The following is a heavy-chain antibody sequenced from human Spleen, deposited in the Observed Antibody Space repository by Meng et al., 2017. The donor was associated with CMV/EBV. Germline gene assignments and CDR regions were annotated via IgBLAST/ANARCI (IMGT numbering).Heavy chain of an antibody. CDR1: GGSVSSGGYY. V-gene: IGHV4-31*03. Sequence: QVQLQQWGAGLLKPSQTLSLTCTVSGGSVSSGGYYWTWIRQHPGKGLEWFGHIYYSGSTFYNPSLKRRVIISIDTSKNQFSLNLRSVTAADTAVYYCARVSSGWDYFDYWGQGTLVTVSS. CDR3: ARVSSGWDYFDY. CDR2: IYYSGST. D-gene: IGHD6-19*01. J-gene: IGHJ4*02.